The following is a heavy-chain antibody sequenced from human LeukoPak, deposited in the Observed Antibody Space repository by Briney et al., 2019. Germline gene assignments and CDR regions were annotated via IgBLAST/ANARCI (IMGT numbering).Heavy chain of an antibody. D-gene: IGHD4-17*01. V-gene: IGHV3-30*18. J-gene: IGHJ1*01. CDR3: AKNWGPYGDYEYYQH. CDR1: GFTFSSYG. Sequence: GGSLRLSCAASGFTFSSYGMHWVRQAPGKGPEWVAVISYDGSSKYYADSVKGRFTISRDNSKNTLYLQINSLRPEDTALYYCAKNWGPYGDYEYYQHWGQGSLVTVSS. CDR2: ISYDGSSK.